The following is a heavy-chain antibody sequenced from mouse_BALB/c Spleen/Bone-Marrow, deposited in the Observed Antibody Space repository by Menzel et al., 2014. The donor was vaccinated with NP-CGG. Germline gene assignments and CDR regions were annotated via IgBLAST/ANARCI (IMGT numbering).Heavy chain of an antibody. CDR3: SRLNYYSNLFF. CDR1: GFDFSRYW. Sequence: EVQGVESGGGLVQPGGSLKLSCAASGFDFSRYWMSWVRQAPGKGLEWIGEINPESSTINYTPSLKDEFIISRDNAKNTLYLQMSKVRSEDTALYYCSRLNYYSNLFFWGAGTTVTVSS. V-gene: IGHV4-1*02. D-gene: IGHD1-1*01. J-gene: IGHJ1*01. CDR2: INPESSTI.